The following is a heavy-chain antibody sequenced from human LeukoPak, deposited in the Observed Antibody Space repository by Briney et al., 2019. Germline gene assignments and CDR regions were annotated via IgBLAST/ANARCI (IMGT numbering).Heavy chain of an antibody. J-gene: IGHJ4*02. CDR2: IYYSGST. Sequence: SETLSLTCTVSGGSISSSSYYWGWIRQPPGKGLEWIGSIYYSGSTYYNPSLKSRITISVDTSRNQFSLKLSSVTDAETAVYYCASRDFYYYGTGKDHWGQGTLVTVSS. CDR3: ASRDFYYYGTGKDH. V-gene: IGHV4-39*01. CDR1: GGSISSSSYY. D-gene: IGHD3-10*01.